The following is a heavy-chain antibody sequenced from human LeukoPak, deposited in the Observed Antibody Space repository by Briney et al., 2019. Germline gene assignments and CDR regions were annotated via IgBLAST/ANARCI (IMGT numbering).Heavy chain of an antibody. CDR1: GYTFTSSD. J-gene: IGHJ4*02. CDR3: ARGRSGLAAAGTYDY. Sequence: GASVKVSCKPSGYTFTSSDINGVRQATGQGLEWMGWINPKSGRTGYAKKFKDRVSMTINTSISNAYMEVSSLRFDDTAVYYCARGRSGLAAAGTYDYWGQGTLITVSS. D-gene: IGHD6-13*01. V-gene: IGHV1-8*01. CDR2: INPKSGRT.